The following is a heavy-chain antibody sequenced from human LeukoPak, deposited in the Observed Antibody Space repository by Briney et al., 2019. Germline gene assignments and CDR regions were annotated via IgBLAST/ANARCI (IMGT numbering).Heavy chain of an antibody. J-gene: IGHJ4*02. D-gene: IGHD2-21*01. CDR3: AKAPVTSCRGAYCYPFDS. CDR1: GFTFSSYG. Sequence: QPGGSLRLSCAASGFTFSSYGMHWVRQAPGKGLEWVAFIRYDGSNKYYADSVKGRFTISRDNSKNTLYLQMNSLGAEDAAVYFCAKAPVTSCRGAYCYPFDSWGQGTLVTVSS. CDR2: IRYDGSNK. V-gene: IGHV3-30*02.